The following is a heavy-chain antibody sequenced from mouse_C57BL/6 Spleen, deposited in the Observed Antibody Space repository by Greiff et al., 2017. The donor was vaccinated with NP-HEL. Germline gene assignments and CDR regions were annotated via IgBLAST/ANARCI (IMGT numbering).Heavy chain of an antibody. CDR3: TPYSNFFAY. CDR1: GFNITDYY. V-gene: IGHV14-1*01. J-gene: IGHJ3*01. CDR2: IDPEDGDT. Sequence: DVQLQESGAELVRPGASVKLSCTASGFNITDYYMHWVKQRPEQGLEWIGRIDPEDGDTEYAPKFQGKATMTADTSSNTAYLQLSSLTSEDTAVYYCTPYSNFFAYWGQGTLVTVSA. D-gene: IGHD2-5*01.